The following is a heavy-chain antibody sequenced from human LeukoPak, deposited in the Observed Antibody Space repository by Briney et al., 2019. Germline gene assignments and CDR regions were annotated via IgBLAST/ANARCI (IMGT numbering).Heavy chain of an antibody. J-gene: IGHJ4*02. CDR1: GFTFSSYA. D-gene: IGHD3-16*01. CDR2: ISGSGDNT. Sequence: PGGSLRLSCAASGFTFSSYAMSWVRQAPGKGLEWVSVISGSGDNTYYADSVKGRLTISRDNSKNTLYLQMNSLRAEDTAVYYCAKVVSEGGTPFDYWGQGTLVTVSS. CDR3: AKVVSEGGTPFDY. V-gene: IGHV3-23*01.